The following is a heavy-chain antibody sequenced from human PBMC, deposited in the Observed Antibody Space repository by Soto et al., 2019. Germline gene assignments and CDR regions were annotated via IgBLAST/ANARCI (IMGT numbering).Heavy chain of an antibody. V-gene: IGHV1-69*02. CDR2: IIPILGIA. D-gene: IGHD3-10*01. CDR3: ARGSKGVMDV. Sequence: QVQMVQSGAEVKKPGSSVKVSCKASGGTFSSYTISWVRQAPGQGLEWMGRIIPILGIANYAQKFQGRVTITADKSTSTAFRELSSLRSEDTAVYYCARGSKGVMDVWGQGTTVTVSS. J-gene: IGHJ6*02. CDR1: GGTFSSYT.